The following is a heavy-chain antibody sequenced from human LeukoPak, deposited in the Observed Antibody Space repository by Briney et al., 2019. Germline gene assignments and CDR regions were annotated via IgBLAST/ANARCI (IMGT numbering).Heavy chain of an antibody. V-gene: IGHV3-21*04. CDR1: GFTFSSYS. CDR2: ISSSSSYI. D-gene: IGHD3-22*01. Sequence: GSLRLSCAASGFTFSSYSMNWVRQAPGKGLEWVSSISSSSSYIYYADSVKGRFTISRDNSKNTLYLQMNSLRAEDTAVYYCAKSPGYYDSSGSFIDYWGQGTLVTVSS. J-gene: IGHJ4*02. CDR3: AKSPGYYDSSGSFIDY.